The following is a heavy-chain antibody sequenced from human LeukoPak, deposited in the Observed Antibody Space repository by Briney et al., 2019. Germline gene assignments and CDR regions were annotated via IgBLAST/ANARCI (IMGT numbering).Heavy chain of an antibody. Sequence: PGGSLRLPCAASGLTFNNYGMHWVRQAPGKGLEWVAFIRYDGGNKFYADSVKGRFTISGDNSKNTLYLQMNRLRAEDTAVYYCAKEGSGSADDAFDIWGQGTMVTVSS. V-gene: IGHV3-30*02. J-gene: IGHJ3*02. CDR2: IRYDGGNK. CDR1: GLTFNNYG. CDR3: AKEGSGSADDAFDI. D-gene: IGHD3-10*01.